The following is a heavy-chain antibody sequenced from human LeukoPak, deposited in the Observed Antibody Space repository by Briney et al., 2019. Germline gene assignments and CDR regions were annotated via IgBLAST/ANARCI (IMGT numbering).Heavy chain of an antibody. J-gene: IGHJ1*01. V-gene: IGHV1-8*01. CDR2: MNPNSGNT. Sequence: ASVKVSCKASGYTFTSYDINWVRQATGQGLEWMGWMNPNSGNTGYAQKFQGRVTMTTDTSTSTAYMELRSLRSDDTAVYYCARDKAVTTEVTQHFQHWGQGTLVTVSS. CDR1: GYTFTSYD. CDR3: ARDKAVTTEVTQHFQH. D-gene: IGHD4-23*01.